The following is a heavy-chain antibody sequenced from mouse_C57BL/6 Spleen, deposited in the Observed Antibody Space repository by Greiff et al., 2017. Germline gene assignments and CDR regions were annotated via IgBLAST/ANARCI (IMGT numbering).Heavy chain of an antibody. V-gene: IGHV1-82*01. J-gene: IGHJ3*01. CDR2: IYPGDGDT. D-gene: IGHD3-1*01. CDR1: GYAFSSSW. Sequence: VKLMESGPELVKPGASVKISCKASGYAFSSSWMNWVKQRPGKGLEWIGRIYPGDGDTNYNGKFKGKATLTADKSSSTAYMQLSSLTSEDSAVYFCAREGLLRGQGTLVTVSA. CDR3: AREGLL.